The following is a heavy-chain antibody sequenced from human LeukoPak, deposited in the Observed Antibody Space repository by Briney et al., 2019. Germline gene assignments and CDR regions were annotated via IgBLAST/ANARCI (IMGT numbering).Heavy chain of an antibody. D-gene: IGHD5-12*01. Sequence: GGSLRFSCAAPGFAFNDYAMHWVRQVQGMGLEWGSLINGDGGDKFYPEALKGRFTVSRDNNKKSLYLNMSSLRPEDTAFYYCVKDVRLGGKSGYEGFDYWGQGTLVTVSS. V-gene: IGHV3-43*02. J-gene: IGHJ4*02. CDR1: GFAFNDYA. CDR3: VKDVRLGGKSGYEGFDY. CDR2: INGDGGDK.